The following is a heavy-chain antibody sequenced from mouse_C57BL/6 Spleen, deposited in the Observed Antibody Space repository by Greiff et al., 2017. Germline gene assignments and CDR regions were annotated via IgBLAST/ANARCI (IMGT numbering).Heavy chain of an antibody. CDR3: ASPPFYGSSFYAMDY. Sequence: VQLQQSGPELVKPGASVKISCKASGYSFTSYYIHWVKQRPGQGLEWIGWIYPGSGNTKYNEKFKGKATLTADTSSSTAYMQLSSLTSEDSAVYYCASPPFYGSSFYAMDYWGQGTSVTVSS. CDR2: IYPGSGNT. CDR1: GYSFTSYY. D-gene: IGHD1-1*01. J-gene: IGHJ4*01. V-gene: IGHV1-66*01.